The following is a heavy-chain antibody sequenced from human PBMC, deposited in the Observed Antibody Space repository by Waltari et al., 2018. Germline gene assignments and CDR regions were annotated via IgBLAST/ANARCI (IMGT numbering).Heavy chain of an antibody. D-gene: IGHD1-7*01. Sequence: QVQLVQSGAEVKKPGSSVKVSCKASGGTFSSYAISWVRQAPGQGLEWMGGIIPIVGTANYAQKFQGRVTITADESTSTAYMELSSLRSEDTAVYYCARVLTGTLEYYYYGMDVWGQGTTVTVSS. CDR2: IIPIVGTA. J-gene: IGHJ6*02. V-gene: IGHV1-69*01. CDR3: ARVLTGTLEYYYYGMDV. CDR1: GGTFSSYA.